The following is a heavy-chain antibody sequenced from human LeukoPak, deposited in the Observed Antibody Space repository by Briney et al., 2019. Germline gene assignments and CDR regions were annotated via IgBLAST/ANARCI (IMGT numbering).Heavy chain of an antibody. Sequence: SVKVSCNASGYTFTGYYMHWVRQAPGQGLEWMGWINPIFGTANYAQKFQGRVTITTDESTSTAYMELSSLRSEDTAVYYCARVLVWGPQGVGGFDYWGQGTLVTVSS. J-gene: IGHJ4*02. CDR2: INPIFGTA. CDR1: GYTFTGYY. D-gene: IGHD3-16*01. CDR3: ARVLVWGPQGVGGFDY. V-gene: IGHV1-69*05.